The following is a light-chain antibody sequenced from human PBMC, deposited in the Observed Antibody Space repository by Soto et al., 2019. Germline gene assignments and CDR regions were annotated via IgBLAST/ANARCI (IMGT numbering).Light chain of an antibody. CDR3: QQYDNWPRT. CDR2: GAS. Sequence: EIVMTQSPSTLCVSXGEGATLSXXASQSVSRNLAWYQQKRGQAPRLLIYGASVRATGVPARFSGSGSGTEFSLTISSLQSEDFAFYYCQQYDNWPRTFGQGTKVDIK. J-gene: IGKJ1*01. CDR1: QSVSRN. V-gene: IGKV3-15*01.